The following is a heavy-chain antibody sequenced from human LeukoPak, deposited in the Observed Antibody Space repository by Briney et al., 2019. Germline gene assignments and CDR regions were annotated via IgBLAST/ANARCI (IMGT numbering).Heavy chain of an antibody. CDR3: ARDNYLVGYSYGTYYYYMDV. V-gene: IGHV1-8*03. CDR2: MNPNSGNT. D-gene: IGHD5-18*01. Sequence: ASVKVSXKASGYTFTSYDINWVRQAPGQGLEWMGWMNPNSGNTGYAQKFQGRVTITRNTSISTAYMELSSLRSEDTAVYYCARDNYLVGYSYGTYYYYMDVWGKGTTVTVSS. J-gene: IGHJ6*03. CDR1: GYTFTSYD.